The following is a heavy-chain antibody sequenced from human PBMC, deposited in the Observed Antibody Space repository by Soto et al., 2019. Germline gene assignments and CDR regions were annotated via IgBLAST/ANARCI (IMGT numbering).Heavy chain of an antibody. J-gene: IGHJ4*02. CDR3: PGLVSDGSYYRSG. D-gene: IGHD3-22*01. CDR1: GGSINRSSSY. V-gene: IGHV4-39*01. Sequence: SETLSLARAVHGGSINRSSSYWPWIRQPPGKRLAWIGSIYYSGSTYYNPSLKSRVPISAETSKNQFSLKLSSVTAADTAVYYCPGLVSDGSYYRSGRGQGTLVT. CDR2: IYYSGST.